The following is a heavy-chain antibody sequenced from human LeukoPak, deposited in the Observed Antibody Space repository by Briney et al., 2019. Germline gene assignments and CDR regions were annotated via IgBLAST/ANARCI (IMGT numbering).Heavy chain of an antibody. CDR2: IYHSGST. CDR1: GYSISSGYY. CDR3: ARVQGYCSGGSCFRPHNWFDP. D-gene: IGHD2-15*01. V-gene: IGHV4-38-2*01. Sequence: SETLSPTCAVSGYSISSGYYWGWIRQPPGKGLEWIGSIYHSGSTYYNPSLKSRVTISVDTSKNQFSLKLSSVTAADTAVYYCARVQGYCSGGSCFRPHNWFDPWGQGTLVTVSS. J-gene: IGHJ5*02.